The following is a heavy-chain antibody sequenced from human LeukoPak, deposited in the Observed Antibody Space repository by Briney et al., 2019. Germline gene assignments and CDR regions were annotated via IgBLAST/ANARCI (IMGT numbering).Heavy chain of an antibody. J-gene: IGHJ4*02. CDR2: ISTRSGST. D-gene: IGHD6-19*01. CDR3: AKDSSGWFYYFDY. Sequence: GGSLRLSCAASGFTFSTYAMNWVRQAPGKGLEWVSAISTRSGSTYYADSVKGRFTISRDDSKNTLYLQLNSLRAEDTAIYYCAKDSSGWFYYFDYWGQGTLVTVSS. CDR1: GFTFSTYA. V-gene: IGHV3-23*01.